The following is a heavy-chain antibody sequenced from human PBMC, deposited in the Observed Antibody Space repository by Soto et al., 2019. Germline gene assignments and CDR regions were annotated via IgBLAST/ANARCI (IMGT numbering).Heavy chain of an antibody. V-gene: IGHV3-30-3*01. CDR2: ISKGASNL. Sequence: QGQLEESGGGVVQPGRSLRLSCAASVFTLSSYAIHWVRQAPGKGLEWVTVISKGASNLYFADSVKGRFTISRDNSKNTLYLQMNSLRSEDTAVYYCAREVEYTSAFGISSSFDYWGQGTLVTVSS. CDR3: AREVEYTSAFGISSSFDY. D-gene: IGHD6-19*01. CDR1: VFTLSSYA. J-gene: IGHJ4*02.